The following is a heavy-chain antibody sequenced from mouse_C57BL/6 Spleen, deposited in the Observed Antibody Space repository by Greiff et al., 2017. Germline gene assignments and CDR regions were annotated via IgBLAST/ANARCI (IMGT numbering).Heavy chain of an antibody. CDR1: GFSLTSYA. CDR3: AREKEGSYYSNYAMDY. D-gene: IGHD2-12*01. Sequence: VQVVESGPGLVAPSQSLSITCTVSGFSLTSYAISWVRQPPGKGLEWLGVIWTGGGTNYNSALKSRLSISKDNSKSQVFLKMNSLQTDDTARYYCAREKEGSYYSNYAMDYWGQGTSVTVSS. J-gene: IGHJ4*01. V-gene: IGHV2-9-1*01. CDR2: IWTGGGT.